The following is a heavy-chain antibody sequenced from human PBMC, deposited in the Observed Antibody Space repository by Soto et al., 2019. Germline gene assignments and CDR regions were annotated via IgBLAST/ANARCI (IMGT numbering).Heavy chain of an antibody. CDR2: TNCRSQWYN. CDR1: GDSVSSNSAG. Sequence: SQTLSLTCDISGDSVSSNSAGWNWIRRSPSRGLEWLGRTNCRSQWYNEDAVKSRITFKPDTSNNHFSLQLSSVTPEDTAVYYCARERGIAPPKANWGSYYYYYYMDVWGKGTTVTVSS. J-gene: IGHJ6*03. CDR3: ARERGIAPPKANWGSYYYYYYMDV. D-gene: IGHD7-27*01. V-gene: IGHV6-1*01.